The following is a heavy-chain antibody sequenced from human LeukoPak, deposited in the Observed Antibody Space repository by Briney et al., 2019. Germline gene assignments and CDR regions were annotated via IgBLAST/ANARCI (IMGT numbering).Heavy chain of an antibody. V-gene: IGHV4-38-2*02. CDR1: GYSISSGSY. CDR3: ARDLSVTAKFDY. J-gene: IGHJ4*02. Sequence: SETLSLTCAVSGYSISSGSYWGWIRQPPGKGLEWIGSIFHSGTTYHNPSLKSRVTISVDTSKNQVSLKLSSVTAADTAVYYWARDLSVTAKFDYWGQGTLVTVSS. D-gene: IGHD5-18*01. CDR2: IFHSGTT.